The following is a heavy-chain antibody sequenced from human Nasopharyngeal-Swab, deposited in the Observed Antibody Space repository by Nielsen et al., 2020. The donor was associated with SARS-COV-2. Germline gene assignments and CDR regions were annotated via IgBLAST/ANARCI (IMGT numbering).Heavy chain of an antibody. V-gene: IGHV3-21*01. CDR1: GFTFGTYS. J-gene: IGHJ3*02. Sequence: GESLKISCAASGFTFGTYSMNWVRQAPGKGLEWVSSISSSSSYIYYADSVKGRFTISRDNAKNSLYLQMNSLRAEDTAVYYCARDRDGWERRDAFDIWGQGTMVTVSS. CDR2: ISSSSSYI. CDR3: ARDRDGWERRDAFDI. D-gene: IGHD1-26*01.